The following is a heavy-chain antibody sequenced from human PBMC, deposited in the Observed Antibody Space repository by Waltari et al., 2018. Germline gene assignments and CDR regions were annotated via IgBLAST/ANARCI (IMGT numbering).Heavy chain of an antibody. V-gene: IGHV1-18*01. CDR3: VRDSATDTSGYWGY. CDR1: GYTFSNYG. D-gene: IGHD3-22*01. CDR2: TSAYIDNR. Sequence: QVQLVQSGPGVKKPGASVKVSSKTSGYTFSNYGITWGRQAPGQGLEWLGWTSAYIDNRNYGQKFQGRVTMTTDTSTGTAYMELSRLRSDDTAVYYCVRDSATDTSGYWGYWGQGTLVSVSS. J-gene: IGHJ4*02.